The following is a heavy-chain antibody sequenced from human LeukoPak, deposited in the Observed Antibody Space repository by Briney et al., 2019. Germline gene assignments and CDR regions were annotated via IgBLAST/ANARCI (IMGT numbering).Heavy chain of an antibody. D-gene: IGHD7-27*01. CDR1: GFTFSSYS. CDR2: ISSSSSYI. CDR3: ARDGDDKLGY. J-gene: IGHJ4*02. V-gene: IGHV3-21*01. Sequence: GGSLRLSCAASGFTFSSYSMNWVRQAPGKGLEWVSSISSSSSYIYYGDSVKGRFTISRDNAKNSLYLQTNSLRAEDTAVYYCARDGDDKLGYWGQGTLVTVSS.